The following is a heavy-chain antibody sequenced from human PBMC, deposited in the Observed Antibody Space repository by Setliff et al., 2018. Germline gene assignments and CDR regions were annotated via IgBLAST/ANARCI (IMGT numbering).Heavy chain of an antibody. Sequence: PGGSLRLSCVLSGFSLSDTWMNWVRQAPGKGLEWVGRIRTKTDGGTADYAAPVKGRFIISRDDSKNLVFLQMNSLKTEDTAVYYCATGLGQYFDYWGQGSLVTVSS. J-gene: IGHJ4*02. CDR1: GFSLSDTW. CDR2: IRTKTDGGTA. CDR3: ATGLGQYFDY. D-gene: IGHD3-9*01. V-gene: IGHV3-15*07.